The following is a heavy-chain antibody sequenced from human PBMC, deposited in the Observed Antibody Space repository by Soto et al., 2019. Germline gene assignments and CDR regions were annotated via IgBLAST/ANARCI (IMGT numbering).Heavy chain of an antibody. J-gene: IGHJ5*02. Sequence: EVQLLESGGGLVQPGGSLRVSCEASGFTFSSYAMSWVRQAPGKGLEWVSAISGSGGSTYYADSVKGRFTISRDNSKNTRYLQMNSLRAEDTAVYYCAKVVGWIASARNWFDPWGQGTLVTVSS. D-gene: IGHD6-13*01. CDR3: AKVVGWIASARNWFDP. CDR1: GFTFSSYA. CDR2: ISGSGGST. V-gene: IGHV3-23*01.